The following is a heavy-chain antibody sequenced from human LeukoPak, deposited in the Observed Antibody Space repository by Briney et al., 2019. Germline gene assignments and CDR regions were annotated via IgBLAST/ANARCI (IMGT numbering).Heavy chain of an antibody. J-gene: IGHJ4*02. Sequence: GRSLRLSCAASGFTFSNYGMHWVRQAPGKGLDWVAVISFDGSDKRYPDSVKDRFSISRDNSKNTLDLQMNSLRVEDTGVYYCAKDLREYSSVGGLIDYWGQGILVTVSS. CDR1: GFTFSNYG. V-gene: IGHV3-30*18. D-gene: IGHD5-18*01. CDR3: AKDLREYSSVGGLIDY. CDR2: ISFDGSDK.